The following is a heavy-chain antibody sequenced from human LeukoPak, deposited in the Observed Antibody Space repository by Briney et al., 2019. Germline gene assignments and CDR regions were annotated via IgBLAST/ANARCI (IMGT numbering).Heavy chain of an antibody. CDR3: AKGAGWYGV. V-gene: IGHV3-30-3*01. CDR1: GFTFSNYA. D-gene: IGHD6-19*01. J-gene: IGHJ4*02. CDR2: ISDDGSRQ. Sequence: GRSLRLSCAATGFTFSNYAIHWGRQAPGKGLEWVAFISDDGSRQHYADSVKGRITISRDNSKNTLNLQMNSLRAEDTAVYYCAKGAGWYGVWGQGALVTVSS.